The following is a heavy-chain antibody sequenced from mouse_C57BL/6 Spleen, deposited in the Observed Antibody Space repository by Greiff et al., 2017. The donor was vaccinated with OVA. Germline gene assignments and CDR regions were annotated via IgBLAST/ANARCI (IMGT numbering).Heavy chain of an antibody. Sequence: VKQRPGQGLEWIGDIYPGSGSTNYNEKFKSKATLTVDTSSSTAYMQLSSLTSEDSAVYYCARQMLRRAMDYWGQGTSVTVSS. D-gene: IGHD3-2*02. CDR3: ARQMLRRAMDY. CDR2: IYPGSGST. J-gene: IGHJ4*01. V-gene: IGHV1-55*01.